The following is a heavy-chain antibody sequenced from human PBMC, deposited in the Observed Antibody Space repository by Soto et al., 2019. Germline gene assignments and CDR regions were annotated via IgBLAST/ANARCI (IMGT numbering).Heavy chain of an antibody. J-gene: IGHJ4*02. Sequence: SETLSLTCTVSGGSISNAAYSWSWIRQPPGKGLEWIGYIYPSGMPFYNPSLRSRVTISIDRSNDQFSLNLKSVTAADTAVYYCARERGGYGLFDSWGRGTLGTVSS. D-gene: IGHD5-18*01. CDR2: IYPSGMP. CDR3: ARERGGYGLFDS. CDR1: GGSISNAAYS. V-gene: IGHV4-30-2*01.